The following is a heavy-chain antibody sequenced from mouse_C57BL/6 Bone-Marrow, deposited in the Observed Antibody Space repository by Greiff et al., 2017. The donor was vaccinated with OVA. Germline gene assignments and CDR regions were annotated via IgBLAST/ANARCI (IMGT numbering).Heavy chain of an antibody. Sequence: QVQLQQSGAELVRPGASVKMSCKASGYTFTSYNMHWVKQTPRKGLEWIGAIYPGNGDTSYNQKFKGKATLTVDKSSSTAYMQLSSLTSEDSAVDCCARRDYCSSLDYWCQGTTLTVSS. J-gene: IGHJ2*01. CDR1: GYTFTSYN. CDR2: IYPGNGDT. D-gene: IGHD1-1*01. CDR3: ARRDYCSSLDY. V-gene: IGHV1-12*01.